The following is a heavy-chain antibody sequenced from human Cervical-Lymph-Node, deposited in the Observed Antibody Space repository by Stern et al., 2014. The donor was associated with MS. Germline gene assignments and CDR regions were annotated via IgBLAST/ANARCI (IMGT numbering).Heavy chain of an antibody. D-gene: IGHD6-13*01. J-gene: IGHJ6*02. Sequence: VQLVESGGGVVQPGRSLRLSCAASGFTFSNYGMHWVRQAPGKGLEWVAVIWYDGSNKYYSDSVKGRFPISRDNSKNTLYLQMNSLRAEDTAVYYCARSSSPSPYYYYGMDVWGQGTTVTVSS. V-gene: IGHV3-33*01. CDR3: ARSSSPSPYYYYGMDV. CDR1: GFTFSNYG. CDR2: IWYDGSNK.